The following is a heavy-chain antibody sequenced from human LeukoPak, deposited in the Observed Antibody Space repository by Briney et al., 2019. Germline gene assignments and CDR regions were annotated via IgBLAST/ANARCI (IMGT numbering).Heavy chain of an antibody. V-gene: IGHV3-23*01. CDR1: GFTVSSNY. J-gene: IGHJ4*02. Sequence: PGRSLRLSCEASGFTVSSNYMSRVRQAPGKGLEWVSSIGGSAGRTYYADSVKGRFTISRDDSKDTLFLQMNSLRVEDTALYFCAKDQITEPDDFWGPGTLVTVSS. CDR3: AKDQITEPDDF. D-gene: IGHD5-24*01. CDR2: IGGSAGRT.